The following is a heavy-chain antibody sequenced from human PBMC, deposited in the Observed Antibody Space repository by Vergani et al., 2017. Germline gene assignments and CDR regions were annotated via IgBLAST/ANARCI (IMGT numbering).Heavy chain of an antibody. V-gene: IGHV3-15*07. CDR1: GFSFRNAW. D-gene: IGHD2-21*01. J-gene: IGHJ6*02. Sequence: EVQLVESGGGIVKPGGSLRLSCVASGFSFRNAWMNWVRRTPGKGLEWVGRINSTFDRGTTDYAAAVKGRFTISRYDSKNTLFLQMNGLKTEDIGVYYCTTDPRYSGDRSCYWLRDHHYYGMDVWGQGTTVTVSS. CDR3: TTDPRYSGDRSCYWLRDHHYYGMDV. CDR2: INSTFDRGTT.